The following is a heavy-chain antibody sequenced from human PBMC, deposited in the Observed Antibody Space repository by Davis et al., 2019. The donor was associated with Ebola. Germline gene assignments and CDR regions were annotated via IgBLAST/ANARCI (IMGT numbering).Heavy chain of an antibody. CDR2: ISYSGNNI. CDR1: GFTTSDYY. J-gene: IGHJ5*02. D-gene: IGHD4/OR15-4a*01. Sequence: GESLKTSCAASGFTTSDYYKGWIRQPPGKRLECLSYISYSGNNIYDADSVKGRFTISSDNAKTSLYLQMNSLRAEDTAMYYCARGGGPMVTIDAWGQGTLVTVSS. V-gene: IGHV3-11*01. CDR3: ARGGGPMVTIDA.